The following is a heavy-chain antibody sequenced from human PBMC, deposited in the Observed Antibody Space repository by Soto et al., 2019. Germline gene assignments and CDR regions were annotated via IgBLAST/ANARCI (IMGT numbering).Heavy chain of an antibody. CDR1: GFTFSSYS. Sequence: GSLRLSCAASGFTFSSYSMNWVRQAPGKGLEWVSSISSSSSYIYYADSVKGRFTISRGNAKNSLYLQMNSLRAEDTAVYYCARDLPYYDILTGYYNGWFDPWGQGTLVTVSS. CDR2: ISSSSSYI. D-gene: IGHD3-9*01. V-gene: IGHV3-21*01. J-gene: IGHJ5*02. CDR3: ARDLPYYDILTGYYNGWFDP.